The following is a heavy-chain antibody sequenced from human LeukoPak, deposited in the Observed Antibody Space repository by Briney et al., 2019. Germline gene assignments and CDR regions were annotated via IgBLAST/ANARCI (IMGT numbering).Heavy chain of an antibody. Sequence: ASVKVSCKASGYTFTNYAMHWVRQAPGQRLEWMGWINGGNGNTKYSQEFQGRVTITRDTPASTAYMEVSSLRSEDMAVYYCARGIRVGKPYCSDGSCYSDDHPVFDYWGQGTLVTVSS. J-gene: IGHJ4*02. CDR3: ARGIRVGKPYCSDGSCYSDDHPVFDY. CDR2: INGGNGNT. V-gene: IGHV1-3*03. D-gene: IGHD2-15*01. CDR1: GYTFTNYA.